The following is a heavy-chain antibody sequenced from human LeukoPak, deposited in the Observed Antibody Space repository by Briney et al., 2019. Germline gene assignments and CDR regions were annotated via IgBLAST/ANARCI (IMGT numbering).Heavy chain of an antibody. V-gene: IGHV4-39*07. D-gene: IGHD3-22*01. CDR1: GGSISSSSYY. J-gene: IGHJ3*02. Sequence: SETLSLTCTVSGGSISSSSYYWGWIRQPPGKGLEWIGSIYYSGSTYYNPSLKSRVTISVDTSKNQFSLKLSSVTAADTAVYYCARARSSGYYYVYAFDIWGQGTMVTVSS. CDR2: IYYSGST. CDR3: ARARSSGYYYVYAFDI.